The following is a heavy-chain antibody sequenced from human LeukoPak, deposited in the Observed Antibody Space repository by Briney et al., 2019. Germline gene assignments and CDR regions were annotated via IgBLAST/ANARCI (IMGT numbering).Heavy chain of an antibody. D-gene: IGHD3-10*01. V-gene: IGHV1-69*04. CDR2: IIPILGIA. J-gene: IGHJ4*02. CDR3: ARDLMVWSYFDY. Sequence: ASVKVTCNASGGTFSSYAISWMRQAPGQGLEWMGRIIPILGIANYAQKFQGRVTITADKSMSTDYMELRSLRSEDTAVYYCARDLMVWSYFDYWGQETLVTVSS. CDR1: GGTFSSYA.